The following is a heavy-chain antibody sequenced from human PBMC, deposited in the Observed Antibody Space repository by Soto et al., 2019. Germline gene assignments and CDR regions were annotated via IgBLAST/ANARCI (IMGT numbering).Heavy chain of an antibody. CDR1: GGSISSGGYY. Sequence: QVQLQESGPGLVKPSQTLSLTCTVSGGSISSGGYYWSWIRQHPGKGLEWIGYIYYSGSTYYNPSLKSRFXXSXDXXKNQSSLKLSSVTAADTAVYYCAREGRGDYYGMDVWGQGTTVTVSS. V-gene: IGHV4-31*03. CDR3: AREGRGDYYGMDV. CDR2: IYYSGST. J-gene: IGHJ6*02. D-gene: IGHD2-15*01.